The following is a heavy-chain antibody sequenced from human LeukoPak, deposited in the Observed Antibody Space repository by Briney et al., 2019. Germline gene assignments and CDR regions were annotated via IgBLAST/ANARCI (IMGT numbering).Heavy chain of an antibody. CDR1: GFTFSSYA. J-gene: IGHJ4*02. CDR2: ISGSGGST. V-gene: IGHV3-23*01. Sequence: GGSLRLSCAASGFTFSSYAMSWVRQAPGKGLEWVLAISGSGGSTYYADSVKGRFTISRDNSKNTLCLQMNSLRAEDTAVYYCAKDRLRGRYFDWLLYWGQGTLVTVSS. CDR3: AKDRLRGRYFDWLLY. D-gene: IGHD3-9*01.